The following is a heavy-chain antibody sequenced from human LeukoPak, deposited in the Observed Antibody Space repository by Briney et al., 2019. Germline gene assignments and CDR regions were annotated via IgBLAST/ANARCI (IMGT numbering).Heavy chain of an antibody. CDR2: IGGRGDST. V-gene: IGHV3-23*01. CDR3: AKGSSSFFYDSSGYYDLTFDY. D-gene: IGHD3-22*01. J-gene: IGHJ4*02. CDR1: GFTFTTYA. Sequence: GGSLRLSCSVSGFTFTTYAMSWVRQAPGKGLEWVSGIGGRGDSTYYADSVKGRFTISRDNSKNTLYLQMNNLRVEDTGVFYCAKGSSSFFYDSSGYYDLTFDYWGQGTLVTVSS.